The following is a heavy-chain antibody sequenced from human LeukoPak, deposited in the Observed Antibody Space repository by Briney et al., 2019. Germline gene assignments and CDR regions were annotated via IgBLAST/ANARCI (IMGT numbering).Heavy chain of an antibody. V-gene: IGHV3-23*01. CDR3: AKDGGYGSGSYYPDY. Sequence: PGGSLRLSCAASGFTFSSYAMNWVRQAPGKGLEWVSSISGGAGGAAYADSVKGRFTMSRDNSKNTLYLQMNSLRADDTAVYYCAKDGGYGSGSYYPDYWGQGTLVTVS. D-gene: IGHD3-10*01. J-gene: IGHJ4*02. CDR2: ISGGAGGA. CDR1: GFTFSSYA.